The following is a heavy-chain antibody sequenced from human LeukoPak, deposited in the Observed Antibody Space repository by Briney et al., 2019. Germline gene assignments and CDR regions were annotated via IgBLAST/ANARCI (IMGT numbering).Heavy chain of an antibody. CDR3: ARETPFGGGSYLRFDP. CDR1: GFTFSSYS. Sequence: PGGSLRLSCAASGFTFSSYSMNWVRQAPGKGLEWVSSISSSSSYIYYADSVKGRFTISRDNAKNSLYLQMNSLRAEDTAVYYCARETPFGGGSYLRFDPWGQGTLVTVSS. V-gene: IGHV3-21*01. D-gene: IGHD1-26*01. CDR2: ISSSSSYI. J-gene: IGHJ5*02.